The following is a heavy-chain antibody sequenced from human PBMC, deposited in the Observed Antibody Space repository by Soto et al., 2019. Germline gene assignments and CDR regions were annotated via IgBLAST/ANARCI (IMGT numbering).Heavy chain of an antibody. CDR1: GDSVSSNSAA. V-gene: IGHV6-1*01. Sequence: SQTLSLTCAISGDSVSSNSAAWNWIRQPPSRGLEWLGRTYYRSKWYNDYAVSVKSRITINPDTSKNQFSLQLNSVTPEDTAVYYCARALSIVGANWFDPWGQGTLVTVSS. CDR2: TYYRSKWYN. D-gene: IGHD1-26*01. J-gene: IGHJ5*02. CDR3: ARALSIVGANWFDP.